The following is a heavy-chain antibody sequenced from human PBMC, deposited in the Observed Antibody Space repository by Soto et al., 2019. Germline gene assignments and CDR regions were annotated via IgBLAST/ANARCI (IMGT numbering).Heavy chain of an antibody. CDR1: VYSINSDYY. V-gene: IGHV4-38-2*01. CDR3: AKKGYYPSGKINLFDS. D-gene: IGHD3-10*01. J-gene: IGHJ4*02. Sequence: ETLSLTCAVSVYSINSDYYWGWIRQPPGKGLEWIGSVDHSGRTYYSPSLRSRLTIFIDTSKNQFSLRLTSVTAADTAMYFCAKKGYYPSGKINLFDSWGPGTLVTVSS. CDR2: VDHSGRT.